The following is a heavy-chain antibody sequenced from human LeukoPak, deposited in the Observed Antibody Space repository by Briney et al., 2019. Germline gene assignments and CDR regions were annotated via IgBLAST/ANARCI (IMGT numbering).Heavy chain of an antibody. D-gene: IGHD5-18*01. J-gene: IGHJ6*02. CDR1: GFTFDDYA. Sequence: GGSLRLSCAASGFTFDDYAMHWVRHTPGKGLEWVSGISWNSGSIGYADSVKGRFTISRDNAKNTLYLQMNSLRAEDTAVYYCARDTAMVPYYYYYYYGMDVWGQGTTVTVSS. V-gene: IGHV3-9*01. CDR3: ARDTAMVPYYYYYYYGMDV. CDR2: ISWNSGSI.